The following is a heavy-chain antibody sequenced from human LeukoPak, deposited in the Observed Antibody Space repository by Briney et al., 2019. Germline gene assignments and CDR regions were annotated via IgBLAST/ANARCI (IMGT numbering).Heavy chain of an antibody. CDR2: IYNSGST. CDR3: ARDYYDSSGYYHFDY. V-gene: IGHV4-59*01. CDR1: GGSISSSY. J-gene: IGHJ4*02. D-gene: IGHD3-22*01. Sequence: PSETLSLTCTVSGGSISSSYWNWIRQPPGRGLEWIGYIYNSGSTNYNPSLKSRVTISVDTSKNQLSLKLSSVTAADTAVYYCARDYYDSSGYYHFDYWGQGTLVTVSS.